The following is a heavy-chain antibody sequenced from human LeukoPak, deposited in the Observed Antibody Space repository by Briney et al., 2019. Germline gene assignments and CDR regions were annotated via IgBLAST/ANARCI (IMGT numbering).Heavy chain of an antibody. V-gene: IGHV1-18*03. CDR2: ISAYNGNT. CDR3: ARDPPYYDILTGYYAAAAFDI. D-gene: IGHD3-9*01. J-gene: IGHJ3*02. CDR1: GYTFTSYG. Sequence: GASVKVSCKASGYTFTSYGISWVRQAPGQGLEWMGWISAYNGNTNYAQKLQGRVTMTTDTSTSTAYMELRSLRSDDMAVYYCARDPPYYDILTGYYAAAAFDIWGQGTMVTVSS.